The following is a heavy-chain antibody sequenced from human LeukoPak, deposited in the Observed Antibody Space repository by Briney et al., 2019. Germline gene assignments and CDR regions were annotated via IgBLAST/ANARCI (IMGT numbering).Heavy chain of an antibody. CDR2: IYYSGST. J-gene: IGHJ6*03. CDR3: ARALGSSVTHYYMDV. CDR1: GGSFSGYY. D-gene: IGHD6-6*01. V-gene: IGHV4-59*01. Sequence: SETLSLTCAVYGGSFSGYYWSWIRQPPGKGLEWIGYIYYSGSTKYNPSLESRVTISVDTSKNQFSLKLSSVTAADTAVYYCARALGSSVTHYYMDVWGKGTTVTVSS.